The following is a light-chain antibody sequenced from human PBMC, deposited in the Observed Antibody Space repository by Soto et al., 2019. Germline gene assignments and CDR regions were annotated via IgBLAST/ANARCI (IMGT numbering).Light chain of an antibody. CDR2: DAS. V-gene: IGKV1-33*01. Sequence: DIRMTPSPSSLSASFGYRVTITWQASQYMRNYLNWYQQKPGKAPKFLIYDASNLERGVPSRFSGSGSGTDFTFTISSLQPEEIGTYSSQQYDNLAFTFGPGPNVDSK. J-gene: IGKJ3*01. CDR1: QYMRNY. CDR3: QQYDNLAFT.